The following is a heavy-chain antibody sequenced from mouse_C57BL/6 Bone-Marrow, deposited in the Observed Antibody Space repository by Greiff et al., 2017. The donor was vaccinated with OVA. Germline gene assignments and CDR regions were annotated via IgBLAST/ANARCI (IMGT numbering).Heavy chain of an antibody. CDR1: GYTFTSYW. V-gene: IGHV1-52*01. J-gene: IGHJ4*01. Sequence: QVQLQQPGAELVRPGSSVKLSCKASGYTFTSYWMHWVKQRPIQGLEWIGNIDPSDSETPYNQKFKDKATLTVDKSSSTAYMQLSSLTSEDSAVYYCARSNLLPGVYWGQGTSVTVSS. D-gene: IGHD1-1*01. CDR2: IDPSDSET. CDR3: ARSNLLPGVY.